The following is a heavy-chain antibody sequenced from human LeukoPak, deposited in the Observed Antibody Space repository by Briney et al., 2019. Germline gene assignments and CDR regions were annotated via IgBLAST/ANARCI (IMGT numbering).Heavy chain of an antibody. V-gene: IGHV3-53*01. D-gene: IGHD3-22*01. Sequence: PGGSLRLSCAASGLTVSSNYMSWVRQAPGKGLDWVSVIYSDGSTYYADSVKGRFTISRDNSKNTLYLQMNSLRAEDTAVYYCARIPIVVITSGGYWGQGTLVTVSS. J-gene: IGHJ4*02. CDR2: IYSDGST. CDR1: GLTVSSNY. CDR3: ARIPIVVITSGGY.